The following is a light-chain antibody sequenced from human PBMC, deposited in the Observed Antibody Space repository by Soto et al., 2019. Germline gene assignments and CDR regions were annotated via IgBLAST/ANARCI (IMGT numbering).Light chain of an antibody. CDR1: SSDVGYYNY. CDR2: EVS. V-gene: IGLV2-14*01. J-gene: IGLJ1*01. CDR3: SSYTSSSTLSV. Sequence: QSALTQPASVSESPGQSITISCTGTSSDVGYYNYVSWYQQHPGKAPKLIIYEVSNRPSGVSTRFSGSKSGNTASLTISGRQAEDEADYYCSSYTSSSTLSVFGTGPKVTVL.